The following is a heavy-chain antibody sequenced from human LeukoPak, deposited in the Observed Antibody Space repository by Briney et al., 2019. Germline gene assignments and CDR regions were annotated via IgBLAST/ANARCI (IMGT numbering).Heavy chain of an antibody. CDR3: ARDRGPDAFDI. Sequence: PGGSLRLSCAASGYTFSSYAMSWVRQAPGKGLEWVSAISGSGGSTYYADSVKGRFTISRDNSKNTLYLQMGSLRAEDMAVYYCARDRGPDAFDIWGQGTMVTVSS. D-gene: IGHD3-10*01. CDR2: ISGSGGST. J-gene: IGHJ3*02. CDR1: GYTFSSYA. V-gene: IGHV3-23*01.